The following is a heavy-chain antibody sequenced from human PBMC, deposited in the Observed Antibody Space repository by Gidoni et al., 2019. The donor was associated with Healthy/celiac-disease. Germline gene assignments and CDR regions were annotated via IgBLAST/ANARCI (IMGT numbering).Heavy chain of an antibody. V-gene: IGHV3-23*01. CDR2: ISGSGGST. CDR3: AKDPGSGSYYGAFDI. J-gene: IGHJ3*02. D-gene: IGHD1-26*01. Sequence: ELQLLESGGGCVQPGGSLRLSCAASGFTFSSYGMSWVLQAPGKGLEWVSAISGSGGSTYSADSVKGRFTISRDNSKNTLYLHMNSLRAEDTAVYYCAKDPGSGSYYGAFDIWGQGTMVTVSS. CDR1: GFTFSSYG.